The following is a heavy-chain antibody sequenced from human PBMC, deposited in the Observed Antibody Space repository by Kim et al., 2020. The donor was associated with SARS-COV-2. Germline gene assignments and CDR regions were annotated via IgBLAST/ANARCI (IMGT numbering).Heavy chain of an antibody. CDR1: GGSFSGYY. J-gene: IGHJ4*02. Sequence: SETLSLTCAVYGGSFSGYYWSWIRQPPGKGLEWIGEINHSGSTNYNPSLKSRVTISVDTSKNQFSLKLSSVTAADTAVYYCARGHEREYYDSSGYYYGYWGQGTLVTVSS. CDR2: INHSGST. D-gene: IGHD3-22*01. V-gene: IGHV4-34*01. CDR3: ARGHEREYYDSSGYYYGY.